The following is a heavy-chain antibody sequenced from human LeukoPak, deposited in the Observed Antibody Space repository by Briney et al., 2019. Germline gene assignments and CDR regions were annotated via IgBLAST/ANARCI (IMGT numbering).Heavy chain of an antibody. Sequence: PGRSLRLSCAASGFTFSSYAMHWARQAPGKGLEWVAVISYDGSNKYYADSVKGRFTISRDNSKNTLYLQMSSLRAEDTAVYYCARYESWGIYGMDVWGQGTTVTVSS. CDR3: ARYESWGIYGMDV. D-gene: IGHD6-13*01. CDR1: GFTFSSYA. V-gene: IGHV3-30-3*01. CDR2: ISYDGSNK. J-gene: IGHJ6*02.